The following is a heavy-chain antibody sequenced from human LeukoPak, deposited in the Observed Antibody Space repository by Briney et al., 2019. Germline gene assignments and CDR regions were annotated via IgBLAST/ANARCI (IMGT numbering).Heavy chain of an antibody. V-gene: IGHV1-18*01. CDR2: ISGYNGNM. CDR3: ARDDYRDYGGPFYY. J-gene: IGHJ4*02. D-gene: IGHD4-17*01. CDR1: GYTFTSYC. Sequence: RASVKVSCKASGYTFTSYCISWMRQAPGQGLEWMGWISGYNGNMKYVQKFQGRVTMTTDTSTSTAYMELRSLTSDDTAICYCARDDYRDYGGPFYYWGQGSLVTVSS.